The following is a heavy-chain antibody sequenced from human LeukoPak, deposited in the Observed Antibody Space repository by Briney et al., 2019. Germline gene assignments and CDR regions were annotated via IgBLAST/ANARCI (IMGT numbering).Heavy chain of an antibody. CDR2: IGGTGGST. J-gene: IGHJ4*02. CDR1: GFTFSSYA. D-gene: IGHD6-13*01. V-gene: IGHV3-23*01. Sequence: GGSLRLSCAASGFTFSSYAMSWVRQAPGKGLEWVSAIGGTGGSTYYADSVKGRFTISRDNSKNTLYLQMNSLRAEDTAVYYCAKSARTEQQLANLDYWGQGTLVTVSS. CDR3: AKSARTEQQLANLDY.